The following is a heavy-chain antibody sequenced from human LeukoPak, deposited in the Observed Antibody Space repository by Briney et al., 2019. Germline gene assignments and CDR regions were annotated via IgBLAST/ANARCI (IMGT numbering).Heavy chain of an antibody. D-gene: IGHD3-22*01. J-gene: IGHJ3*02. V-gene: IGHV3-20*04. CDR1: GFTFDDYG. CDR2: INWNGGST. CDR3: ARGGRGSAAVVAPRSFDI. Sequence: PGGSLRLSCAASGFTFDDYGMSWVRQAPGKGLEWVSGINWNGGSTGYADSVKGRFTISRDNANNPLYLQMNSLRAEDTALYYCARGGRGSAAVVAPRSFDIWGQGTMVTVSS.